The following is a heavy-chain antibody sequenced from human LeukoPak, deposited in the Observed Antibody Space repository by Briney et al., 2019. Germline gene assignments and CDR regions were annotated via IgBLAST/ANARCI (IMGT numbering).Heavy chain of an antibody. CDR2: INPNSGAT. D-gene: IGHD3-10*01. CDR3: ARDYRGSESPSIY. CDR1: GYTFSDYY. J-gene: IGHJ4*02. V-gene: IGHV1-2*02. Sequence: ASVKVSCKSSGYTFSDYYVHWVRQAPGQGLEWMGWINPNSGATNYAQRFQGRVTMTRDTSISTAYMELSRLISDDTAVYYCARDYRGSESPSIYWGQGTLVTVSS.